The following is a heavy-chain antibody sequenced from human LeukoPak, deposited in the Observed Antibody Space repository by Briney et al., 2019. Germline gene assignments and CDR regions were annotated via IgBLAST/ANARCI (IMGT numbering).Heavy chain of an antibody. CDR1: GFTVSSNY. CDR2: IYSGGST. J-gene: IGHJ3*02. Sequence: GGSLRLSCAASGFTVSSNYMSWVRQAPGKGLEWVSVIYSGGSTYYADSVKGRFTISRDNSKNTLYLQMNSLRAEDTAVYYCARDRFRGAFDIWSQGTMVTDSS. V-gene: IGHV3-66*02. CDR3: ARDRFRGAFDI.